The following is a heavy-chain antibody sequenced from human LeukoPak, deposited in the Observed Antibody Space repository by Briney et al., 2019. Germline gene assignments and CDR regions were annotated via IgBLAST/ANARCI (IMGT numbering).Heavy chain of an antibody. CDR1: GGSISTYY. CDR2: IYTGGYT. CDR3: ATDCSGSSCYPAGFDY. Sequence: SETLSLTRTVSGGSISTYYWNWIRQPAGKGLEWIGRIYTGGYTNYNPSVKSRVTMSVDTSKNQFSLKLSSVTAADTAVYYCATDCSGSSCYPAGFDYWGQGILVTVSS. D-gene: IGHD2-15*01. V-gene: IGHV4-4*07. J-gene: IGHJ4*02.